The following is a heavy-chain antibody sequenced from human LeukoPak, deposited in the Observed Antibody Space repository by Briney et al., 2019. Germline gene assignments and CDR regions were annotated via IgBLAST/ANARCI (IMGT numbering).Heavy chain of an antibody. CDR3: ARDRLRFLPWDWFDP. D-gene: IGHD3-3*01. CDR2: ISAYNGNT. CDR1: GYTFTSYG. V-gene: IGHV1-18*01. J-gene: IGHJ5*02. Sequence: ASVKVSCKASGYTFTSYGLSWVRQAPGEGLEWMGWISAYNGNTNDAQKFQGRVTMTTDTSTSTAYMELRSLRSDDTAVYYCARDRLRFLPWDWFDPWGQGTLVTVSS.